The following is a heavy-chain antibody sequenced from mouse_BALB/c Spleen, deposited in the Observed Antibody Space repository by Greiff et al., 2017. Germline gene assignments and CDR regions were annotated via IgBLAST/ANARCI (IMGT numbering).Heavy chain of an antibody. V-gene: IGHV1-14*01. CDR3: ASLPFYYAMDY. CDR2: INPYNDGT. Sequence: VQLQQSGPELVKPGASVKMSCKASGYTFTSYVMHWVKQKPGQGLEWIGYINPYNDGTKYNEKFKGKATLTSDKSSSTAYTELSSLTSEDSAVYYCASLPFYYAMDYWGQGTSVTVSS. J-gene: IGHJ4*01. CDR1: GYTFTSYV.